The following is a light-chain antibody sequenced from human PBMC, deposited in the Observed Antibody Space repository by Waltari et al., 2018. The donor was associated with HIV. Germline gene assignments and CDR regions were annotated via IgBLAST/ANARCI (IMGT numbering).Light chain of an antibody. J-gene: IGKJ4*01. CDR3: QQYNNWLT. V-gene: IGKV3-15*01. CDR2: GAS. CDR1: QSVNNN. Sequence: EIVMTQSPATLSVSPGERATLSCRASQSVNNNLAWYQQKPGQAPRLLIYGASARATGIPARFSGSGSGTEFTLTISSLQSEDFAVYYCQQYNNWLTFGGGTKVEIK.